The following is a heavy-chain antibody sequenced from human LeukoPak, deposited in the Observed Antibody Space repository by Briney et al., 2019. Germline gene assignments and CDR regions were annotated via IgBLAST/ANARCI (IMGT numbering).Heavy chain of an antibody. D-gene: IGHD1-26*01. CDR2: ISPYNGNT. V-gene: IGHV1-18*01. J-gene: IGHJ4*02. Sequence: WASVKVSCKASGYTFTSYGISWVRQAPGQGLEWMGWISPYNGNTDYAQKFQGRVTMTTDTSTSTAYMELRSLRSDDTAIYYCARVVGLNEWEPHYWGQGTLVTVSS. CDR1: GYTFTSYG. CDR3: ARVVGLNEWEPHY.